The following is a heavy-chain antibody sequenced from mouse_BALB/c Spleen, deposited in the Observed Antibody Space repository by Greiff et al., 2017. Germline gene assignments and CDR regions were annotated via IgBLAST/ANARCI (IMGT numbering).Heavy chain of an antibody. CDR1: GFNIKDTY. J-gene: IGHJ2*01. CDR3: ASGNYVDY. D-gene: IGHD1-1*02. V-gene: IGHV14-3*02. CDR2: IDPANGNT. Sequence: VQLQQSGAELVKPGAPVKLSCTASGFNIKDTYMHWVKQRPEQGLEWIGRIDPANGNTKYDPKFQGKATITADTSSNTAYLQLSSLTSEDTAVYYCASGNYVDYWGQGTTLTVSS.